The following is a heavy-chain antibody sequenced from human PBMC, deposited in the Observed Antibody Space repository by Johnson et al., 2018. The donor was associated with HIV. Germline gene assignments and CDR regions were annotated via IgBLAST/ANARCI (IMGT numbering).Heavy chain of an antibody. V-gene: IGHV3-30*18. CDR3: AKDLDSSGYYSLTDAFDI. J-gene: IGHJ3*02. Sequence: VQLVESGGGVVPPGRSLRLSCAASGFTFRSYGMHWVRQAPGKGLEWVAVIPYDGSNKYYADSVTVRFTISRDKSTNTLYLQMNSLRSEDTAVYYCAKDLDSSGYYSLTDAFDIWGQGTMVTVSS. CDR1: GFTFRSYG. D-gene: IGHD3-22*01. CDR2: IPYDGSNK.